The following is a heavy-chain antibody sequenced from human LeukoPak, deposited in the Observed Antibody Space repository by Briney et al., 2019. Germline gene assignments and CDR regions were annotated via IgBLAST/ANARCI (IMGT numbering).Heavy chain of an antibody. CDR3: ARELAVYYDSSGYFNAFDI. Sequence: PSETLSLTCTVSGGSISSYYWSWIRQPPGKGLEWIGYIYYSGSTNYNPSLKSRVTISVDTSKNQFSLKLSSVTAADTAVYYCARELAVYYDSSGYFNAFDIWGQGTMVTVSS. J-gene: IGHJ3*02. CDR1: GGSISSYY. D-gene: IGHD3-22*01. CDR2: IYYSGST. V-gene: IGHV4-59*01.